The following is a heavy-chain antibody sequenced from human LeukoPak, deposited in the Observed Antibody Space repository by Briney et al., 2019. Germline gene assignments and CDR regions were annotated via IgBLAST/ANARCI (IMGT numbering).Heavy chain of an antibody. Sequence: PSETLSLTCTVSGASISGSGYYWGWIRQPPGKGLEWIGSIYSSGSTYYNASLQSRVTISIETSKNQISLRLNSVTAADTAVYYCARLRVLGRNYYGSGSYRYYFDYWGQGTLVTVSS. CDR1: GASISGSGYY. CDR3: ARLRVLGRNYYGSGSYRYYFDY. V-gene: IGHV4-39*01. D-gene: IGHD3-10*01. CDR2: IYSSGST. J-gene: IGHJ4*02.